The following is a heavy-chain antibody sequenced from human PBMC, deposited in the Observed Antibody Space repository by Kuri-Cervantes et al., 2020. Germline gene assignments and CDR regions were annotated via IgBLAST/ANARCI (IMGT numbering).Heavy chain of an antibody. V-gene: IGHV4-59*13. Sequence: SETLSLTCTVSGGSISSYYWSWIRQPPGKGLEWIGYIYYSGSTNYNPSLKSRVTISVDTSKNQFSLKLSSVTAADTAVYYCARTRGFSGYDNQYYYYMDVWGKGTTVTVSS. J-gene: IGHJ6*03. CDR2: IYYSGST. CDR3: ARTRGFSGYDNQYYYYMDV. D-gene: IGHD5-12*01. CDR1: GGSISSYY.